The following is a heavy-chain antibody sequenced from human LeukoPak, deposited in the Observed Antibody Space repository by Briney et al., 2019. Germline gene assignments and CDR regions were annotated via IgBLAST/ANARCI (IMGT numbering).Heavy chain of an antibody. D-gene: IGHD3-10*01. CDR3: ARSSGTRGYYYYMDV. CDR2: INPNSGGT. J-gene: IGHJ6*03. Sequence: ASVKVSCKASGYTFTGYYMHWVRQAPGQGLEWMGWINPNSGGTNYAQKFQGRVTMTRDTSISTAYMELSRLRSDDTAVYYCARSSGTRGYYYYMDVWGKGTTVTVSS. V-gene: IGHV1-2*02. CDR1: GYTFTGYY.